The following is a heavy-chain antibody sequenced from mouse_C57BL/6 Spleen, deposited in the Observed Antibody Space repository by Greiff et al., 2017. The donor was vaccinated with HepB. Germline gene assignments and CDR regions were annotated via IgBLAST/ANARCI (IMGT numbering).Heavy chain of an antibody. Sequence: VQLQQSGAELVRPGASVKLSCTASGFNIKDDYMHWVKQRPEQGLEWIGWIDPENGDTEYASKFQGKATITADTSSNTASLQLSSLTSEDSAVYYCTTPSITTVGFDYWGQGTTLTVSS. D-gene: IGHD1-1*01. CDR2: IDPENGDT. J-gene: IGHJ2*01. CDR3: TTPSITTVGFDY. V-gene: IGHV14-4*01. CDR1: GFNIKDDY.